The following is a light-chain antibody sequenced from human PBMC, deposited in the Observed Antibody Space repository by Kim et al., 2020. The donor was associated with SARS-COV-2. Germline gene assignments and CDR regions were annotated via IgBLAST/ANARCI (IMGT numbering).Light chain of an antibody. Sequence: GNPVTTSSPRSIVRIASNYVQWYQQRPGSSPPSVIYEDNERPSGVPDRFSGSIDSSSNSASLTISGLKAEDEADYYCQSYDSNNGVFGGGTKLTVL. J-gene: IGLJ3*02. CDR2: EDN. CDR3: QSYDSNNGV. CDR1: IVRIASNY. V-gene: IGLV6-57*01.